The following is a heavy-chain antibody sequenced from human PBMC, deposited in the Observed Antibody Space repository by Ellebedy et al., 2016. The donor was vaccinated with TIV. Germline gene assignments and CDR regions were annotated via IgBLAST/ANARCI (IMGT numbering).Heavy chain of an antibody. Sequence: SETLSLXCAVYGGSFSGYYWSWIRQPPGKGLEWIGEINHSGSTNYNPSLKSRVTISVDTSKNQFSLKLSSVTAADTAVYYCARDYGSGSYGLGYWGQGALVTVSS. CDR1: GGSFSGYY. CDR3: ARDYGSGSYGLGY. V-gene: IGHV4-34*01. CDR2: INHSGST. J-gene: IGHJ4*02. D-gene: IGHD3-10*01.